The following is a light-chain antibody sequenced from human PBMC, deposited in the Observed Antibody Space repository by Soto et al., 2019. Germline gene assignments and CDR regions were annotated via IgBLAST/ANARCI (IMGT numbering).Light chain of an antibody. CDR3: QQRNSCPLN. CDR1: QSVSNNY. J-gene: IGKJ4*01. Sequence: EIVMTQSPATLSVSPGETATLSCGASQSVSNNYLAWYQQKPGQAPRLLIYGASSRATGIPDRFSGSGSGTDFTLNTSCLEPEAFAVQYCQQRNSCPLNFGGGTKGDIK. V-gene: IGKV3D-20*02. CDR2: GAS.